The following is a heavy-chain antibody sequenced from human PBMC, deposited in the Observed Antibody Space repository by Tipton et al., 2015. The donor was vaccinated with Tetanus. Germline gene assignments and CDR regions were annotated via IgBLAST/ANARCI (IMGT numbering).Heavy chain of an antibody. CDR1: GGSLFSGSFY. CDR2: IYYNGNT. CDR3: ARANNEFPKKGPFDS. J-gene: IGHJ4*02. V-gene: IGHV4-39*01. D-gene: IGHD1-1*01. Sequence: TLSLTCIVSGGSLFSGSFYWAWIRQPPGKGLEWIGNIYYNGNTYYLSSLKTRATISADTSKNQFSLRLTSVTAADTAVYCCARANNEFPKKGPFDSWGQGSLVIVSS.